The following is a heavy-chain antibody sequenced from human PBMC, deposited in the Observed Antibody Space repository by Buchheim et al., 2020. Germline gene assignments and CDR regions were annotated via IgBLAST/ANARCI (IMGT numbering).Heavy chain of an antibody. J-gene: IGHJ4*02. Sequence: EVQLVESGGGLVQPGGSLRLSCAASGFTFGSFWMHWVRQAPGKGLVWVSRIDIDGSNTIYADSVKGRFTISRDNAQNTRYLQMNSLRVEDTAVYYCARIGSDYDVDYWGQGTL. CDR2: IDIDGSNT. CDR3: ARIGSDYDVDY. D-gene: IGHD5-12*01. V-gene: IGHV3-74*01. CDR1: GFTFGSFW.